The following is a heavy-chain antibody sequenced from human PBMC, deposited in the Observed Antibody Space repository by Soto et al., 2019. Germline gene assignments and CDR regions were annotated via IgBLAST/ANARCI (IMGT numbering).Heavy chain of an antibody. Sequence: GGSQRLSCTASGFNFSSYGMHWVRQAPGKGLEWVAVIWYDGSNKYYADSVKGRFTISRDNSKNTLYLQMNSLRAEDTAVYYCARDRRDYDFWSGYAYYYYGMDVWGQGTTVTVSS. CDR3: ARDRRDYDFWSGYAYYYYGMDV. D-gene: IGHD3-3*01. J-gene: IGHJ6*02. CDR1: GFNFSSYG. CDR2: IWYDGSNK. V-gene: IGHV3-33*01.